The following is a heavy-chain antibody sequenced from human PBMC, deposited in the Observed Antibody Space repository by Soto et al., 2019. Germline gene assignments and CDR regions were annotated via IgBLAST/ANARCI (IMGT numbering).Heavy chain of an antibody. Sequence: QITLKESGPTLVKPTQTLTLTCTFSGFSLSSSGESVGWIRQPPGKALEWLALLYWNGIERYSPSLKSRLTVFKDASKSQVVLTMTNMDPVDTATYFCAHGDPLDFHHWGQGTLVTVSP. CDR2: LYWNGIE. V-gene: IGHV2-5*01. CDR1: GFSLSSSGES. D-gene: IGHD3-10*01. CDR3: AHGDPLDFHH. J-gene: IGHJ1*01.